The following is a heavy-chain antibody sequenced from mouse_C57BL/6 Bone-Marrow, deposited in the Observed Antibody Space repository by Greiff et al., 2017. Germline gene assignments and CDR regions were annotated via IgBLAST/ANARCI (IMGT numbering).Heavy chain of an antibody. Sequence: QVQLKQPGAELVRPGTSVKLSCKASGYTFTSYWMHWVKQRPGQGLEWIGVIDPSDSYTNYNQKFKGKATLTVDTSSSTAYMQLSSLTSEDSAVYYCARGWLQYYFDYWGQGTTLTVSS. CDR2: IDPSDSYT. V-gene: IGHV1-59*01. CDR3: ARGWLQYYFDY. D-gene: IGHD2-2*01. CDR1: GYTFTSYW. J-gene: IGHJ2*01.